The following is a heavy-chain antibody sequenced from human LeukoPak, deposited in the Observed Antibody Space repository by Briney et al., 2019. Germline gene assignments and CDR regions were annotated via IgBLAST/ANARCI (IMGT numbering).Heavy chain of an antibody. CDR3: ARAGLDTAMAFDY. Sequence: GGSLRLSCAASGFTFSSYEMNWVRQAPGKGLEWVSYIISSVSTIYYADSVKGRFTISRDNAKNSLYLQMNSLRAEDTAVYYCARAGLDTAMAFDYWGQGTLVTVSS. J-gene: IGHJ4*02. CDR1: GFTFSSYE. CDR2: IISSVSTI. D-gene: IGHD5-18*01. V-gene: IGHV3-48*03.